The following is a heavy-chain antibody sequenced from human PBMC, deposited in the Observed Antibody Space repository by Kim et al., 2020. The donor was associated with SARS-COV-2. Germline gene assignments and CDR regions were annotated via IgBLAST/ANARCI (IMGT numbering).Heavy chain of an antibody. J-gene: IGHJ3*02. Sequence: NYNPSLASRVTISLDKSKNQLSLKLNSVTAADTALYYCTRVTGYGGGALDMWGQGTMVIVSS. D-gene: IGHD2-15*01. CDR3: TRVTGYGGGALDM. V-gene: IGHV4-4*02.